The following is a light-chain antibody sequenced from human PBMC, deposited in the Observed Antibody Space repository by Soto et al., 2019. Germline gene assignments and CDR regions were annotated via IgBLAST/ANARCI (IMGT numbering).Light chain of an antibody. CDR2: GAS. J-gene: IGKJ1*01. Sequence: ESVLTQSPGTLSLSPGERATLSCRVSQSVSTSYLAWYQQKPGQAPRLLIYGASNRATGIPDRFSGRGSETDFTLTISRLEPEDFAVYYCQQYGRSPLTFGQGTKVEI. CDR1: QSVSTSY. CDR3: QQYGRSPLT. V-gene: IGKV3-20*01.